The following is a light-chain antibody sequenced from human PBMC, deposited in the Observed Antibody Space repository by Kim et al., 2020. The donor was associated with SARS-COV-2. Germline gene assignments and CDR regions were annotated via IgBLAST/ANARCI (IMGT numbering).Light chain of an antibody. CDR2: GKN. CDR3: SSRDRGPYHGV. CDR1: SLRTYF. Sequence: SSELTQDPLVSVALGQTVRITCQGDSLRTYFDSWYQQKPGQAPRLVFLGKNIRPSVIPDRFSGSTSGDTASLTITGAQEEDEAAYYCSSRDRGPYHGVFG. J-gene: IGLJ1*01. V-gene: IGLV3-19*01.